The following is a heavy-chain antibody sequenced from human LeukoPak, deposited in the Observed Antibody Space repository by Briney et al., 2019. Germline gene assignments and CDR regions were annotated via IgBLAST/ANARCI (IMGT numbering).Heavy chain of an antibody. V-gene: IGHV1-18*01. Sequence: GASVKVSCKASVYTFTSYGISWVRQAPGQGREGMGWISAYNGNTNYAQKLQGRVTMTTDTSTSTAYIELRSLRSDDTAVYYCARGVQLARGPTDLDYWGQGTLVTVSS. CDR1: VYTFTSYG. D-gene: IGHD1-1*01. J-gene: IGHJ4*02. CDR3: ARGVQLARGPTDLDY. CDR2: ISAYNGNT.